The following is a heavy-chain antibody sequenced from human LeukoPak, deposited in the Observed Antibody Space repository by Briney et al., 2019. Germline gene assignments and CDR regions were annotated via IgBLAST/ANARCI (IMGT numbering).Heavy chain of an antibody. J-gene: IGHJ4*02. Sequence: GGSLRLSCATSGFTFSSHGMHWVRQAPGKGLEWVAFIRNDESDKFYADSLKGRFTISRDNSQSTLYLQMNSLRAEDTAVYYCARDSVRITIFGVVTSYYFDYWGQGTLVTVSS. CDR1: GFTFSSHG. CDR3: ARDSVRITIFGVVTSYYFDY. CDR2: IRNDESDK. V-gene: IGHV3-30*02. D-gene: IGHD3-3*01.